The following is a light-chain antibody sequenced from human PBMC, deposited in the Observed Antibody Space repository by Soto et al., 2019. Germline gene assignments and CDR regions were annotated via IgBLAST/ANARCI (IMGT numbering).Light chain of an antibody. Sequence: DIVMTQSPLSLPVTPGEPASISCRSSQSLLHSNGYNYLDWYLQKPGQSPQLLIYLGSNRASGVXYXXSGSGCGTYFTLKITRVEAEDVGVYYCMEALQTLFTFGPWTKVDIK. CDR2: LGS. V-gene: IGKV2-28*01. J-gene: IGKJ3*01. CDR3: MEALQTLFT. CDR1: QSLLHSNGYNY.